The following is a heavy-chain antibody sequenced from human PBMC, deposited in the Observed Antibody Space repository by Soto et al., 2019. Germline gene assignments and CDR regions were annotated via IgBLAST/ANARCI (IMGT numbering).Heavy chain of an antibody. Sequence: QVQLQESGPGLVKPSETLSLTCAVSGDSISTYYCMWIRQAPGKGLEYIGCMYYGRSANYNPSLKSRVTLSVDTTTNQCSLTLSSMTAADTAVYYCALRSMAVVPEYWGQGTLVTVSS. D-gene: IGHD3-22*01. CDR3: ALRSMAVVPEY. CDR2: MYYGRSA. CDR1: GDSISTYY. J-gene: IGHJ4*02. V-gene: IGHV4-59*01.